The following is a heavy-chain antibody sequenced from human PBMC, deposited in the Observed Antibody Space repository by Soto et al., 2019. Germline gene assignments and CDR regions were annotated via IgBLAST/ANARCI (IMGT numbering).Heavy chain of an antibody. CDR1: GVSISSGGYY. D-gene: IGHD4-17*01. J-gene: IGHJ4*02. V-gene: IGHV4-31*03. Sequence: TLSLTCTVSGVSISSGGYYWSWIRQHPGKGLEWIGYIYYSGSTYYNPSLKSRVTISVDTSKNQFSLKLSSVTAADTAVYYCARSPTTVTTFDYWGQGTLVTVSS. CDR2: IYYSGST. CDR3: ARSPTTVTTFDY.